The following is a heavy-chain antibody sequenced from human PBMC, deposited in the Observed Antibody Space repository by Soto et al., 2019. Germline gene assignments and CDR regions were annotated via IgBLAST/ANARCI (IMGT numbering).Heavy chain of an antibody. V-gene: IGHV2-5*02. J-gene: IGHJ5*01. CDR1: GFSLSTTGEG. Sequence: SGPTLVNPTQTLTLTCTFSGFSLSTTGEGVGWFRRPPGKALEWLALIYWDDSARYSPSLKSRLTITKGTSDNQVVLTLTKTDPVDTSSCCCAHRVVCGAAGFDTWGQGTLVTVSS. D-gene: IGHD2-21*01. CDR2: IYWDDSA. CDR3: AHRVVCGAAGFDT.